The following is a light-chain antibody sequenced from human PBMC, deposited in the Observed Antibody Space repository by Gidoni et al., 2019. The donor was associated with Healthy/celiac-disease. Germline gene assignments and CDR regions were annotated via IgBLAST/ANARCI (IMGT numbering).Light chain of an antibody. J-gene: IGKJ2*01. CDR1: QSVSSY. CDR2: DAS. Sequence: EIVLTQSPATLSLSPGERATLSCRASQSVSSYLAWYQQKPGQAPRLFIYDASNRATGIPARFSGSGSGTDFTLTSSSLEPEDFAVYYCQQRSNWSYTFGQXTKLEIK. V-gene: IGKV3-11*01. CDR3: QQRSNWSYT.